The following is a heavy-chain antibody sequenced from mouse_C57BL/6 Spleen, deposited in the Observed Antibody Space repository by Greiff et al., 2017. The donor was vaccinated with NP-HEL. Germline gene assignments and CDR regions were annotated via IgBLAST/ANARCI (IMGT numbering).Heavy chain of an antibody. V-gene: IGHV1-4*01. Sequence: QVQLKESGAELARPGASVKMSCKASGYTFTSYTMHWVNQRPGQGLEWIGYINPSSGYTKYNQKFKDKATLTADKSSSTAYMQLSSLTSEDSAVYYCARGTTVESAMDYWGQGTSVTVSS. CDR1: GYTFTSYT. D-gene: IGHD1-1*01. CDR3: ARGTTVESAMDY. CDR2: INPSSGYT. J-gene: IGHJ4*01.